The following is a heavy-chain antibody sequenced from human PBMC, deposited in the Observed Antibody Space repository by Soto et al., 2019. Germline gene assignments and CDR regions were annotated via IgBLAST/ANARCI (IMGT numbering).Heavy chain of an antibody. D-gene: IGHD3-10*01. CDR3: ARTITMVRGVFDY. Sequence: PGCSLKISXAASRFTVNIYAMTGFLKAPGKGLEWVSAISGSGGSTYYADSVKGRFTISRDNSKNTLYLQMNSLRAEDTAVYYCARTITMVRGVFDYWGQGPLVTVSS. J-gene: IGHJ4*02. V-gene: IGHV3-23*01. CDR2: ISGSGGST. CDR1: RFTVNIYA.